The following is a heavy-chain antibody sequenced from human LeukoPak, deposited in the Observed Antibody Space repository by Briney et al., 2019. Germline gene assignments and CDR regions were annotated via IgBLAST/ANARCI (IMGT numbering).Heavy chain of an antibody. D-gene: IGHD3-22*01. CDR1: GYTFTSYD. J-gene: IGHJ3*02. Sequence: ASVKVSCKASGYTFTSYDINWVRQATGQGLEWMGWMNPNSGNTGYAQKFQGRVTMTRNTSISTAYMELSSLRSEDTAVYYCARGHGYYDSSGYYYGDAFGIWGQGTLVTVSS. V-gene: IGHV1-8*01. CDR2: MNPNSGNT. CDR3: ARGHGYYDSSGYYYGDAFGI.